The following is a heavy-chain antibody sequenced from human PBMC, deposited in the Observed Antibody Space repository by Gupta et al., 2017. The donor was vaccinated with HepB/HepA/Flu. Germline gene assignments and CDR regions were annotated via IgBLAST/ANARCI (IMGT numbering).Heavy chain of an antibody. CDR3: VPYGAENY. V-gene: IGHV3-7*01. CDR2: TNPDGSQR. D-gene: IGHD4-17*01. J-gene: IGHJ4*02. CDR1: GFTFSTYW. Sequence: EVQVVESGGGLVQPGGSLRLACAASGFTFSTYWMNWVRQAPGNGLEWVANTNPDGSQRSYVESVKGRFTISRDNATKSLYLQMNSLRVEDTAVYYCVPYGAENYWGQGTLVTVSS.